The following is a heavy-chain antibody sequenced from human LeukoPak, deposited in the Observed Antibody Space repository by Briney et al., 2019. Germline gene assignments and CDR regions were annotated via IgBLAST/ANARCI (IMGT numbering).Heavy chain of an antibody. V-gene: IGHV1-2*02. CDR1: GYTFTGYY. J-gene: IGHJ4*02. D-gene: IGHD6-13*01. Sequence: ASVKVSCKASGYTFTGYYMHWVRQAPGQGLEWMGWINPNSGGTNYAQKFQGRVTMTRDTSISTAYMELSRLRSDDMAVYYCAIIAAAGPYYFDYWGQGTLVTVSS. CDR2: INPNSGGT. CDR3: AIIAAAGPYYFDY.